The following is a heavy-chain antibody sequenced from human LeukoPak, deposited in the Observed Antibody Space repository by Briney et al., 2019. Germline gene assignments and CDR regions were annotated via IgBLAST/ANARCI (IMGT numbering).Heavy chain of an antibody. V-gene: IGHV3-7*01. CDR1: GFTFSSYR. J-gene: IGHJ4*02. D-gene: IGHD3-3*01. CDR3: ARGEDDFWSGYNNY. Sequence: GGSLRLSCAASGFTFSSYRMSWVRQAPGKGLEWVANIKQDGSEKYYVDSVKGRFTISRDNAKNSLYLQMNSLRAEDTAVYYCARGEDDFWSGYNNYWGQGTLVTVSS. CDR2: IKQDGSEK.